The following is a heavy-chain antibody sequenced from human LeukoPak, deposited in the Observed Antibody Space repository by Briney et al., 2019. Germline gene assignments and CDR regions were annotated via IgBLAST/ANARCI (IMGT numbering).Heavy chain of an antibody. D-gene: IGHD3-3*01. CDR1: GYTFTSYG. Sequence: ASVKVSCKASGYTFTSYGISWVRQAPGQGLEWMGWISAYNGNTNYAQKLQGRVTMTTDTSTSTAYMELRSLRSDDTAVYYCAREGHDFWSGYWTPKTKTYYFDYWGQGTLVTVSS. CDR3: AREGHDFWSGYWTPKTKTYYFDY. J-gene: IGHJ4*02. V-gene: IGHV1-18*01. CDR2: ISAYNGNT.